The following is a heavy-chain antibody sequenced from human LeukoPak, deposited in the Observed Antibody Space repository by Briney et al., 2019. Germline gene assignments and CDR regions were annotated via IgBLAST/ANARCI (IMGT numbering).Heavy chain of an antibody. D-gene: IGHD6-13*01. J-gene: IGHJ3*02. CDR1: GYTFTGYY. CDR2: INPNGGGT. V-gene: IGHV1-2*06. CDR3: AVAGYSSSWALAAFDI. Sequence: ASVKVSCKASGYTFTGYYMHWVRQAPGQGLEWMGRINPNGGGTNYAQKFQGRVTMTRDRSISTAYMELSRLRSDDTAVYYCAVAGYSSSWALAAFDIWGQGTMVTVSS.